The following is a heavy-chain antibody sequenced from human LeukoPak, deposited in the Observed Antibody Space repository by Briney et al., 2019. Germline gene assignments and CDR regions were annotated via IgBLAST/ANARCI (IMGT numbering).Heavy chain of an antibody. V-gene: IGHV1-18*01. CDR3: ARRQCTSSSCYSFDY. Sequence: ASVKVSCKASGYTFTSYDIDWVRQAPGQGLEWMGWISSYNGNTNYAEKFQGRLTMTTDTSTSTGYMELRSLRSDDTAVYYCARRQCTSSSCYSFDYWGQGTLVTVSS. J-gene: IGHJ4*02. CDR2: ISSYNGNT. CDR1: GYTFTSYD. D-gene: IGHD3-22*01.